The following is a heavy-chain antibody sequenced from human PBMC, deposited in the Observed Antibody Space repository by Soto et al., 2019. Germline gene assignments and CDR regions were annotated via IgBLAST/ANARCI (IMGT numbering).Heavy chain of an antibody. CDR1: GFTFSSYG. D-gene: IGHD1-7*01. CDR3: ASHPELRGY. CDR2: IWYDGSNK. Sequence: QVQLVESGGGVVQPGRSLSLSCAASGFTFSSYGMHWVRQAPGKGLEWVAVIWYDGSNKYYADSVKGRFTISRDNSKNTLYLQMNSLRAEDTAVYYCASHPELRGYWGQGTLVTVSS. V-gene: IGHV3-33*01. J-gene: IGHJ4*02.